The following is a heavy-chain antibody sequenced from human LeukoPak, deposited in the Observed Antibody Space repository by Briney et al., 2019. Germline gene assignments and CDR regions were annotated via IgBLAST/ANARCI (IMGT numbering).Heavy chain of an antibody. D-gene: IGHD2/OR15-2a*01. CDR1: GFTVSNNY. CDR3: ARGPTRANSSDY. Sequence: GGSLRLSCAASGFTVSNNYMTWVRQAPGKGLEWVSVIYSGGGTAYAASVRGRFTISRDNAKNSLYLQMNSLRAEDTAVYYCARGPTRANSSDYWGQGARLTVSS. CDR2: IYSGGGT. J-gene: IGHJ4*02. V-gene: IGHV3-66*01.